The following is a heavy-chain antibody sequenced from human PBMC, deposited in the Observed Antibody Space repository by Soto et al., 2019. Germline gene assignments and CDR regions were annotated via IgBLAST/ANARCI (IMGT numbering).Heavy chain of an antibody. CDR2: ISSSSSYI. D-gene: IGHD3-9*01. CDR1: GFTFSSYS. V-gene: IGHV3-21*01. Sequence: GGSRRLSCAASGFTFSSYSMNWVRQAPGKGLEWVSSISSSSSYIYYADSVKGRFTISRDNAKNSLYLQMNSLRAEDTAVYYCARDSGFDWLANLDYWGQGTLVTVSS. CDR3: ARDSGFDWLANLDY. J-gene: IGHJ4*02.